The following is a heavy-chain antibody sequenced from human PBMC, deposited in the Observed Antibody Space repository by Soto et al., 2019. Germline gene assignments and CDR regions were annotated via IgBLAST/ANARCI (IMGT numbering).Heavy chain of an antibody. CDR3: ARIVQKDGNLLSNYYYGMGV. CDR1: VGALSSGYYY. CDR2: IHYSAST. V-gene: IGHV4-61*01. J-gene: IGHJ6*01. D-gene: IGHD3-10*01. Sequence: PXETLSLTCTFSVGALSSGYYYWRWMRQPPWKGLEWIGYIHYSASTNYNPSLKSRVIISEDTSKNQISLKLSSVNAADTAVYYCARIVQKDGNLLSNYYYGMGVLEQET.